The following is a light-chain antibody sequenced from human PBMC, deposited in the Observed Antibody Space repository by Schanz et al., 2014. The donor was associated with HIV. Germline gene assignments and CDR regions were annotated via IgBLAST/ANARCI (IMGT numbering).Light chain of an antibody. CDR3: QQSYSTLRT. V-gene: IGKV1-5*03. CDR1: QSISIW. CDR2: KAS. J-gene: IGKJ1*01. Sequence: DIQMTQSPSTLSASVGDRVTITCRASQSISIWLAWYQQKPGKAPKLLIYKASSLESEVPSRFSGSGSGTEFTLTISSLQPEDFATYYCQQSYSTLRTFGQGTKVEIK.